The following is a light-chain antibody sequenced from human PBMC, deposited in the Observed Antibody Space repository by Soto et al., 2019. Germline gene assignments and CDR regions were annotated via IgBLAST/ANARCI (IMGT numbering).Light chain of an antibody. Sequence: DIQMTQSPSSLSASVGDRGTITCRASYKIDSWLAWFQQKPGKAPKLLIYKASTVESGVPSRFSGSGSGTEFTLTISSLQTDEFAFYYCLHYITYPRPFGGGTTV. CDR3: LHYITYPRP. J-gene: IGKJ4*02. V-gene: IGKV1-5*03. CDR1: YKIDSW. CDR2: KAS.